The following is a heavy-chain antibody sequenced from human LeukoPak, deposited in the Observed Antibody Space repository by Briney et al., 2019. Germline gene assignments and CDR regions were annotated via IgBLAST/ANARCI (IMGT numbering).Heavy chain of an antibody. CDR3: ARDWGYCSGTSCFRALDY. J-gene: IGHJ4*02. CDR2: IKQDGSEK. CDR1: GFTLSSYW. D-gene: IGHD2-2*01. Sequence: GGSLRLSCAASGFTLSSYWMSWVRQAPGKGLEWVANIKQDGSEKYYVDSVKGRLTISRDNAKNSLYVQMNSLRAEDTAVYYCARDWGYCSGTSCFRALDYWGQGTLVTVSS. V-gene: IGHV3-7*01.